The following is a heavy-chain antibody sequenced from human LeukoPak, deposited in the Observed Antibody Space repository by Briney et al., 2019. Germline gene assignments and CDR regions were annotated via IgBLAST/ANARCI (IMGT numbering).Heavy chain of an antibody. CDR2: LNEDGGYT. V-gene: IGHV3-23*01. D-gene: IGHD2-15*01. J-gene: IGHJ3*02. Sequence: GGSLRLSCAASGFTFSIYAMSWVRQAPGKGLAWVSGLNEDGGYTYYADSVKGRFTISRDNSKNTLYLQMNSLRAEDTAVYYCAKQGVVVVAALLDAFDIWGQGTMVTVSS. CDR1: GFTFSIYA. CDR3: AKQGVVVVAALLDAFDI.